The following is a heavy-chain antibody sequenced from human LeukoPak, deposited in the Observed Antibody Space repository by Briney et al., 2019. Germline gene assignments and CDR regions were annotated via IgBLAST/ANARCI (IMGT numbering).Heavy chain of an antibody. Sequence: PGRSLRLSCTASGFTFGDYAMSWFRQAPGRGLEWVGFIRSKAYGGTTEYAASVKGRFTISRDDSKSIAYLQMNSLKTEDTAVYYCTRDYYYYDSSGFDYWGQGTLVTVSS. CDR2: IRSKAYGGTT. CDR1: GFTFGDYA. V-gene: IGHV3-49*03. CDR3: TRDYYYYDSSGFDY. J-gene: IGHJ4*02. D-gene: IGHD3-22*01.